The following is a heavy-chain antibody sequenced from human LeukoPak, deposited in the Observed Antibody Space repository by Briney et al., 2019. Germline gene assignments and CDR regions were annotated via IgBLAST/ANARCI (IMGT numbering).Heavy chain of an antibody. Sequence: ASVKVSCKASGYTFTSYAMNWVRQAPGQGLEWMGWINTNTGNPTYAQGFTGRFVFSLDTSVSTAYLQISSLKAEDTAVYYCARGGPMEGYGDYGTLDYWGQGTLVTVSS. CDR1: GYTFTSYA. CDR2: INTNTGNP. CDR3: ARGGPMEGYGDYGTLDY. J-gene: IGHJ4*02. V-gene: IGHV7-4-1*02. D-gene: IGHD4-17*01.